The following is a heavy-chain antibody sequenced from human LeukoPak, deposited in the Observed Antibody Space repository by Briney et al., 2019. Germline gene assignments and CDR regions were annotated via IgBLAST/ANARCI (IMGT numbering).Heavy chain of an antibody. V-gene: IGHV1-24*01. CDR1: GYSLSELS. Sequence: ASVKVSCKVSGYSLSELSMHWVRQAPGKGLEWMGGFDPEDGETIYAQKFQGRVTMTEDTSTDTAYMELSSLRSEDTAVYYCARGGIAVAPSTRRLEDRDNWFDPWGQGTLVTVSS. D-gene: IGHD6-19*01. CDR2: FDPEDGET. J-gene: IGHJ5*02. CDR3: ARGGIAVAPSTRRLEDRDNWFDP.